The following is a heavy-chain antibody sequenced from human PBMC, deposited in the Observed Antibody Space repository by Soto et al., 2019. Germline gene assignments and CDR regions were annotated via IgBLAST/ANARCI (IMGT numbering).Heavy chain of an antibody. J-gene: IGHJ6*03. CDR3: ARGVVPAALPYHFYYYYMDV. Sequence: GASVTVSWKASGYTFTSYGISWVRQAPGQGLEWMGWISAYNGNTNYAQKLQGRVTMTTDTSTSTAYMELRSLRSDDTAVYYCARGVVPAALPYHFYYYYMDVWGKGTTVTVSS. CDR2: ISAYNGNT. D-gene: IGHD2-2*01. CDR1: GYTFTSYG. V-gene: IGHV1-18*01.